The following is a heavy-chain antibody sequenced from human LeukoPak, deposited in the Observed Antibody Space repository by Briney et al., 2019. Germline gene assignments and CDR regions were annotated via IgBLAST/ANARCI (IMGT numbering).Heavy chain of an antibody. CDR2: LHPNTGDK. J-gene: IGHJ1*01. Sequence: ASVKVSCKASGYTFTDYYIHWVRQAPGQGLEWMGLLHPNTGDKFYAQNIRGRVTLTRDTYIRTAYMEPNRLTSDGAAVYYCAKHRSGSHQHWAEGTLVTISS. D-gene: IGHD6-13*01. CDR3: AKHRSGSHQH. CDR1: GYTFTDYY. V-gene: IGHV1-2*06.